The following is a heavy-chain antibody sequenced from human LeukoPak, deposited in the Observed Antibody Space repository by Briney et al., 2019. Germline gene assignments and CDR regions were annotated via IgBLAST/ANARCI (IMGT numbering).Heavy chain of an antibody. CDR2: IYYSGST. J-gene: IGHJ4*02. CDR3: AREQYGSGSYYLPSKYYFDY. Sequence: SETLSLTCTVSGGSISSSSYYWGWIRQPPGKGLEWIGSIYYSGSTYYNPSLKSRVTISVDTSKNQFSLKLSSVTAADTAVYYCAREQYGSGSYYLPSKYYFDYWGQGTLVTVSS. D-gene: IGHD3-10*01. CDR1: GGSISSSSYY. V-gene: IGHV4-39*07.